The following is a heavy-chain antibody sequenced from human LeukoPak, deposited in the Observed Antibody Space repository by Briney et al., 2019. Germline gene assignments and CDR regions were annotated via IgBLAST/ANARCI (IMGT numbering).Heavy chain of an antibody. CDR1: GFAFSSYA. Sequence: GGSLRLSCAASGFAFSSYAMTWVRQAPGKGLEWVSSISSSGGSTYYADSVRGRFTISRDNSKNTLYLQMNSLRAEDTAIYYCARDLVSGTTRGPFQHWGQGTLVTVSS. CDR2: ISSSGGST. CDR3: ARDLVSGTTRGPFQH. J-gene: IGHJ1*01. D-gene: IGHD4-17*01. V-gene: IGHV3-23*01.